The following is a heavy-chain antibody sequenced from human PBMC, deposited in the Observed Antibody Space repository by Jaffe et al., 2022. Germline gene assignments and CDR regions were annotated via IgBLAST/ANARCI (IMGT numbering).Heavy chain of an antibody. V-gene: IGHV3-30*02. D-gene: IGHD6-6*01. Sequence: QVQLVESGGGVVQPGGSLRLSCAASGFTFSSYGMHWVRQAPGKGLEWVAFIRYDGSNKYYADSVKGRFTISRDNSKNTLYLQMNSLRAEDTAVYYCAKERYSSSSPYYFDYWGQGTLVTVSS. CDR1: GFTFSSYG. CDR3: AKERYSSSSPYYFDY. J-gene: IGHJ4*02. CDR2: IRYDGSNK.